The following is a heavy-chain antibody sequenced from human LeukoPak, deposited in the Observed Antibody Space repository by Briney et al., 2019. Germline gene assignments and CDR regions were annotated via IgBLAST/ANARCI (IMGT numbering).Heavy chain of an antibody. CDR1: EFIFSNAW. J-gene: IGHJ4*02. CDR2: IKSKTDGGTT. D-gene: IGHD5-18*01. Sequence: GGSPRLSCAASEFIFSNAWMSWVRQVPGKGLEWVGRIKSKTDGGTTDYAAPVKGRFSISRDDSKSTLYLQMNSLKTEDTAVYYCTTYRSGYFNYWGQGTLVTVSS. V-gene: IGHV3-15*01. CDR3: TTYRSGYFNY.